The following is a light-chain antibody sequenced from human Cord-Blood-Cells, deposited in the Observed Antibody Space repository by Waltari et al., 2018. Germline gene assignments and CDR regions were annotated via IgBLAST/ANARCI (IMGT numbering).Light chain of an antibody. CDR3: SSYTSSSTV. CDR2: DFS. V-gene: IGLV2-14*01. J-gene: IGLJ2*01. Sequence: QSALTQPASVSGSPGQSITISCTGTSSDVGGYNYVSWYQQHPGKAPKPMIYDFSNRPFGVSNRFSCSKSGNTASLTISGLQAEDEADYYCSSYTSSSTVFGGGTKLTVL. CDR1: SSDVGGYNY.